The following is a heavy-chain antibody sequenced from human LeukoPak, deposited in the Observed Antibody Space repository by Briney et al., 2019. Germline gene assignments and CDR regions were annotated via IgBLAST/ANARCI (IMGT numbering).Heavy chain of an antibody. J-gene: IGHJ4*02. CDR3: ARHHDYGDYGCFDY. CDR2: IYPGASDT. V-gene: IGHV5-51*01. CDR1: KYSFTNYW. Sequence: PGESLKISCKGSKYSFTNYWIAWVRQMPGKGLEWMGIIYPGASDTRYSPSFQGQVTISADKSIRTAYLQWSSLKASDTAIYYCARHHDYGDYGCFDYWGQGTLVTVSS. D-gene: IGHD4-17*01.